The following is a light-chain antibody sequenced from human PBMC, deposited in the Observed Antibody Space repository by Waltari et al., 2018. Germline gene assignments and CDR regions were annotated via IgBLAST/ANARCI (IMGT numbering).Light chain of an antibody. CDR2: DVH. Sequence: QSLLTQPASVSGSPGQSITIPCTGPSSDVGASDSVSCFQQPPPNVPKLMLFDVHKQPSGVSDRFTGSKSGNTASLTISGLQAEDEADYYCSSYTTSNTLLFGGGTKLTVL. CDR1: SSDVGASDS. J-gene: IGLJ2*01. CDR3: SSYTTSNTLL. V-gene: IGLV2-14*03.